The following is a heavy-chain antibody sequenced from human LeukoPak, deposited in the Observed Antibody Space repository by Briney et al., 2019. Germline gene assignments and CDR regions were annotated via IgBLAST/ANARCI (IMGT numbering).Heavy chain of an antibody. CDR2: IYYSGST. CDR3: ARDRATVVRGITRWFDP. CDR1: GGSISSRNYY. J-gene: IGHJ5*02. Sequence: PSETLSLTCTVSGGSISSRNYYWTWIRQHPGKGLEWIGYIYYSGSTYYNPSLKSRLTISVDTSKNQFSLKLRSVTAADTAVYYCARDRATVVRGITRWFDPWGQGTLVTVSS. D-gene: IGHD3-10*01. V-gene: IGHV4-31*03.